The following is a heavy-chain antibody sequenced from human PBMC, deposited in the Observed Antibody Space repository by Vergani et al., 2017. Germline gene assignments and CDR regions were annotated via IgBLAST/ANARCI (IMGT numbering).Heavy chain of an antibody. Sequence: QVQLVQSGAEVKKPGASVKVSCKASGYTFTGYYMHWVRQAPGQGLEWMGWINPNSGGTNYAKKFQGWVTMTRDTSISTAYMELSRLRSDDTAVYYCARGERGYCSGGSCYTNWFDPWGQGTLVTVSS. CDR3: ARGERGYCSGGSCYTNWFDP. D-gene: IGHD2-15*01. V-gene: IGHV1-2*04. J-gene: IGHJ5*02. CDR2: INPNSGGT. CDR1: GYTFTGYY.